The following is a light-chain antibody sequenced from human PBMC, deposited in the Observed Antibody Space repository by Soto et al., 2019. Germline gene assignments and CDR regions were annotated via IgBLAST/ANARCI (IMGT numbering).Light chain of an antibody. CDR2: GAS. J-gene: IGKJ1*01. CDR3: QQYGSSPTWT. V-gene: IGKV3-20*01. CDR1: QSVSSNY. Sequence: EVVLTQSPATLSLSPGERATLSCRASQSVSSNYLAWYQQKPGQAPRLLIYGASTRATGIPDRFSGSGSGTDFTLTISRLEPDDSAVYYCQQYGSSPTWTFARGPRWIS.